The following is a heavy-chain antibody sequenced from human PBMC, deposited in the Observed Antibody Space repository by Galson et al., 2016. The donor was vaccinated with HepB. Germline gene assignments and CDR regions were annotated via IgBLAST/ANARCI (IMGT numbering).Heavy chain of an antibody. D-gene: IGHD2-8*01. Sequence: SLRLSCGASGFSFGNSWMTCVRPAPAKGLEWVANIKPDGTTKNYVGSVRGRFTIARDNAKNSLYLQMNSLRPEDTATYYCARPVSADEGLGNWGQGTLVTVSS. CDR1: GFSFGNSW. V-gene: IGHV3-7*01. J-gene: IGHJ4*02. CDR2: IKPDGTTK. CDR3: ARPVSADEGLGN.